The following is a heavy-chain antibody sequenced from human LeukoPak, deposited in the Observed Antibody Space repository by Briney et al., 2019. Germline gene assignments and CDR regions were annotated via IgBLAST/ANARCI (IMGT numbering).Heavy chain of an antibody. V-gene: IGHV4-61*05. D-gene: IGHD3-22*01. CDR3: ARAPIVVGMLDY. Sequence: SETLSLTCTVSGGSISSSSYYWGWIRQPPGKGLEWIGYIYYSGSTNYNPSLKSRVTISVDTSKNQFSLKLSSVTAADTAVYYCARAPIVVGMLDYWGQGTLVTVSS. CDR2: IYYSGST. J-gene: IGHJ4*02. CDR1: GGSISSSSYY.